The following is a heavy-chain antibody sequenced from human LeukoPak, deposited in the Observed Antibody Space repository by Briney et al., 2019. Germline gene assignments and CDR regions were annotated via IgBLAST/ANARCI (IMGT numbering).Heavy chain of an antibody. D-gene: IGHD6-13*01. Sequence: SETLSLTCTVSGGSISGFYWSWIRQPPGKGLEWIGYIYYSGTTNYNPSLKSRVTISVDTSKNQFSLKLSSVTAADTAVYYCARGVYIAAAQYAYWGQGTLVTVSS. CDR2: IYYSGTT. J-gene: IGHJ4*02. V-gene: IGHV4-59*01. CDR1: GGSISGFY. CDR3: ARGVYIAAAQYAY.